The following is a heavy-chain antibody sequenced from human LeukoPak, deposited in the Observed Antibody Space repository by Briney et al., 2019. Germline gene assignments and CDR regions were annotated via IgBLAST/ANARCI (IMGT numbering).Heavy chain of an antibody. D-gene: IGHD4-17*01. Sequence: SETLSLTCAVSGGSISNGYWWSWVRQPPGKGLEWIGEIYHSGDTHYNPSLKSRVTISVDTPKNQFSLKVTSVTAADTAVYYCARDAESDTGDFLYFDYWGQGTLVTVSS. J-gene: IGHJ4*02. CDR2: IYHSGDT. CDR1: GGSISNGYW. V-gene: IGHV4-4*02. CDR3: ARDAESDTGDFLYFDY.